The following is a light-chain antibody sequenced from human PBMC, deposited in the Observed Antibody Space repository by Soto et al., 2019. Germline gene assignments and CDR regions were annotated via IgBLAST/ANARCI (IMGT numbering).Light chain of an antibody. CDR2: EVS. V-gene: IGLV2-14*01. Sequence: QSALTQPASVSGSPGQSITISCTGTSSNVGAANSVSWYQHHPGKAPKLMMYEVSNRPSGVSDRFSGSKSGNTASLTISGLQAEDESDYYCNSYASTSARVFGGGTKLTVL. J-gene: IGLJ3*02. CDR3: NSYASTSARV. CDR1: SSNVGAANS.